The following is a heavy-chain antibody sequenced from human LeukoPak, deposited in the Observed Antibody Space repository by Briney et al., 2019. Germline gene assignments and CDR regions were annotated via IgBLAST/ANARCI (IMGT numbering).Heavy chain of an antibody. Sequence: SETLSLTCTVSGGSISNSYWTWIRQPPGKGLQWIGYIYYSGSTSYNPSLKGRITMSVDTSMNQFSLRLSSVTAADTAVYYCAGGDDYSNYYFNYWGQGTLVTVSS. J-gene: IGHJ4*02. CDR2: IYYSGST. V-gene: IGHV4-59*01. D-gene: IGHD4-11*01. CDR1: GGSISNSY. CDR3: AGGDDYSNYYFNY.